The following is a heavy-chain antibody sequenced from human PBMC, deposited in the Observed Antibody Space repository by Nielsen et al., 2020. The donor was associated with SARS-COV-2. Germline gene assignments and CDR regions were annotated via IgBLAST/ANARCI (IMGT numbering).Heavy chain of an antibody. V-gene: IGHV3-66*01. CDR1: GFTVSSNY. CDR2: IYSGGST. D-gene: IGHD3-10*01. J-gene: IGHJ4*02. Sequence: GESLKISCAASGFTVSSNYMSWVRQAPGKGLEWVSVIYSGGSTYYADSVKGRFTISRDNSKNTLYLQMSTLRAEDTAAYYCAKETFGYYGSGEGDYWGQGTLVTVSS. CDR3: AKETFGYYGSGEGDY.